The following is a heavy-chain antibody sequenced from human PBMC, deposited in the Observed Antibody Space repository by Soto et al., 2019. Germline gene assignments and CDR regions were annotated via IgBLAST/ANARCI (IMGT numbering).Heavy chain of an antibody. Sequence: SMRLYCAASGFSLSSDGRYLGRQAPGKGLEWVAVIWYDGSNKYYADSVKGRFTISRDNSKNTLYLHMNSLRAEDTAVYYCARSRSLVVSPFDYWGQGTLVTVSS. CDR3: ARSRSLVVSPFDY. V-gene: IGHV3-33*01. D-gene: IGHD2-15*01. CDR2: IWYDGSNK. CDR1: GFSLSSDG. J-gene: IGHJ4*02.